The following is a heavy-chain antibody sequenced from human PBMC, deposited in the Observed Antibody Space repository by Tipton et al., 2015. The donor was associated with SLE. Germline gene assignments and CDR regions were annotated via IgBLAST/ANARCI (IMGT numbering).Heavy chain of an antibody. Sequence: TLSLTCTVSGGSISSYYWSWIRQPPGKGLEWIGEINHRGGTNYNPSLKSRVTISVDTSKNQFSLKLSSVTAADTAVYYCAREPVYYYYYMDVWGKGTTVTVSS. J-gene: IGHJ6*03. V-gene: IGHV4-34*01. CDR3: AREPVYYYYYMDV. CDR2: INHRGGT. CDR1: GGSISSYY.